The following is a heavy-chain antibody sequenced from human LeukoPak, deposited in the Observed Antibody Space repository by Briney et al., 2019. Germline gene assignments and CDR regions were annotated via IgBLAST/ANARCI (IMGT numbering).Heavy chain of an antibody. CDR2: INSDGSST. D-gene: IGHD3-3*01. V-gene: IGHV3-74*01. Sequence: GGSLRLSCAASGFTFSSYWMHWVRQAPGKGLVWVSRINSDGSSTSYADSVKGRFTISRDNAKNTLYLQMNSLRAEDTAVYYCARVPRITIFGVVIDPRYYYYMDVWGKGTTVTVSS. CDR3: ARVPRITIFGVVIDPRYYYYMDV. J-gene: IGHJ6*03. CDR1: GFTFSSYW.